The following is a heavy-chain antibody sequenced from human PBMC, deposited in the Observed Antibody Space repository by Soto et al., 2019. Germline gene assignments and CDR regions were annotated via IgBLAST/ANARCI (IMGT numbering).Heavy chain of an antibody. CDR3: ARESGYDFWSGYFINWFDP. J-gene: IGHJ5*02. Sequence: ASVKVSCKASGYTFTSYDINWVRQATGQGLEWMGWMNPNSGNTGYAQKFQGRVTMTRNTSISTAYMELSSLRSEDTAVYYCARESGYDFWSGYFINWFDPWGQGTLVTSPQ. CDR2: MNPNSGNT. D-gene: IGHD3-3*01. CDR1: GYTFTSYD. V-gene: IGHV1-8*01.